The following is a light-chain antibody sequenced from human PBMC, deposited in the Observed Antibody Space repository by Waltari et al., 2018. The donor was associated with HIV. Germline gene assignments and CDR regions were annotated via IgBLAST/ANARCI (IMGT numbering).Light chain of an antibody. Sequence: DILLTQSPLSLPATPGEPASISCRSNQSLLHSNGYNYLDWYLQKPGQPPPLLISLTSDRASGVPDRFSGSGSGTDFILKISKVEAGDVGIYYCMQALQTPWTFGQGTRVEIK. V-gene: IGKV2-28*01. CDR2: LTS. CDR3: MQALQTPWT. CDR1: QSLLHSNGYNY. J-gene: IGKJ1*01.